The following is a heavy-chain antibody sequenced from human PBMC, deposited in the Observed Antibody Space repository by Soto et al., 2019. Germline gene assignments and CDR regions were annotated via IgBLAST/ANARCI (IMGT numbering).Heavy chain of an antibody. CDR2: IYPGDSDT. CDR3: ARRRGYSYGSNWFDP. Sequence: GESLKISCNGSGYSFTSYWIGWVRQMPGKGLEWMGIIYPGDSDTRYSPSFQGQVTISADKSISTAYLQWSSLKASDTAMYYCARRRGYSYGSNWFDPWGQGTLVTVSS. J-gene: IGHJ5*02. CDR1: GYSFTSYW. D-gene: IGHD5-18*01. V-gene: IGHV5-51*01.